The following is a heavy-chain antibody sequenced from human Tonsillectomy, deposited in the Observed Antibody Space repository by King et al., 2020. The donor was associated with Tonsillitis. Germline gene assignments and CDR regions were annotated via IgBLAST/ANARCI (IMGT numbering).Heavy chain of an antibody. V-gene: IGHV3-21*01. CDR2: ISSSGSYI. Sequence: VQLVESGGGLVKPGGSLRLSCAASGFTFSSHNMNWVRQAPGKGLEWVSSISSSGSYIYYADSVKGRFTISRDNAKNSLYLQMKSLRSEDTAVYSCASCTYYDFWSGFMSVWGKGTTVTVSS. CDR3: ASCTYYDFWSGFMSV. CDR1: GFTFSSHN. J-gene: IGHJ6*04. D-gene: IGHD3-3*01.